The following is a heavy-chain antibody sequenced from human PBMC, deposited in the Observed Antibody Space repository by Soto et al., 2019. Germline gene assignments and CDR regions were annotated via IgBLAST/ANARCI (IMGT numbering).Heavy chain of an antibody. V-gene: IGHV4-30-2*01. CDR1: GGSISSGGYS. CDR3: ARDGSGSYYYYFDY. D-gene: IGHD3-10*01. CDR2: IYHSGST. Sequence: QLQLQESGSGLVKPSQTLSLTCAVSGGSISSGGYSWSWIRQPPGKGLEWIGYIYHSGSTYYNPSLERRVTLPVDRSKNQFSLTLSSVTAADTAVYYCARDGSGSYYYYFDYWGQGTLVTVSS. J-gene: IGHJ4*02.